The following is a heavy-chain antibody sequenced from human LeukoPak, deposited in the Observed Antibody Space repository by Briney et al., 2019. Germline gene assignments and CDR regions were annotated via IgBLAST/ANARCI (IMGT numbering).Heavy chain of an antibody. V-gene: IGHV1-46*01. CDR3: ASLLVGGGWYQDY. D-gene: IGHD6-19*01. CDR1: GYTFTSNY. J-gene: IGHJ4*02. CDR2: ISPSGGST. Sequence: ASVKVSCKAFGYTFTSNYMHWVRQAPGQGPEWMGVISPSGGSTTYAQKFQGRVTLTRDMSTSTDYLELSSLRSEDTAVYYCASLLVGGGWYQDYWGQGTLVTVSS.